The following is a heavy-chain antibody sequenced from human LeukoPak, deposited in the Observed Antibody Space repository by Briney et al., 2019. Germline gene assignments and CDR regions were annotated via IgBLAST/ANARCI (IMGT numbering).Heavy chain of an antibody. D-gene: IGHD1-26*01. V-gene: IGHV4-34*01. CDR1: GGSFSGYY. Sequence: PSETLSLACAVYGGSFSGYYWSWIRQPPGKGLEWIGEINHSGSTNYNPSLKSRVTISVDASKNQFSLQLSSVTAADTAVYYCAVGSYYGVYYYYMDVWGKGTTVTVSS. J-gene: IGHJ6*03. CDR3: AVGSYYGVYYYYMDV. CDR2: INHSGST.